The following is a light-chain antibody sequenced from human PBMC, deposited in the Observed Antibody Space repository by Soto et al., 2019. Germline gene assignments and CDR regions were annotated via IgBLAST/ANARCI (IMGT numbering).Light chain of an antibody. CDR1: QTVSSN. J-gene: IGKJ5*01. V-gene: IGKV3-20*01. CDR3: QQYGTSPIT. Sequence: ENVLTQSPGTLSLSPGERATLSCRASQTVSSNLTWYQQRPGQAPRLLIYGASKRATGIPDRFSGSGSGTDFTLTISTLEPEDFALYYCQQYGTSPITFGQGTRLEIK. CDR2: GAS.